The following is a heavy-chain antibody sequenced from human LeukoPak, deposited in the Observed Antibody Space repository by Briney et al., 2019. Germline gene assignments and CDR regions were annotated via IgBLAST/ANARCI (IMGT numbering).Heavy chain of an antibody. CDR3: ARGPQGYCSGGSCQNTNWFDP. J-gene: IGHJ5*02. Sequence: SETLSLTCAVYGGSFSGYYWSWIRQPPGKGLEWIGEINHSGSTNYNPSLKSRFTISVDTSKNQFSLKLSYVTAADTAVYYCARGPQGYCSGGSCQNTNWFDPWGQGTLVTVSS. CDR1: GGSFSGYY. CDR2: INHSGST. D-gene: IGHD2-15*01. V-gene: IGHV4-34*01.